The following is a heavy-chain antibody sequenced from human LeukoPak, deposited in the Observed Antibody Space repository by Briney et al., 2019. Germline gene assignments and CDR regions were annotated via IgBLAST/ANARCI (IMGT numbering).Heavy chain of an antibody. CDR1: GYTFTSYY. CDR3: ARDGSHLRDLDY. V-gene: IGHV1-46*01. Sequence: ASVKVSCKASGYTFTSYYMHWVRQAPGQGLEWMGIINPSGGSTSYAQKFQGRVTMTRDTSTSTVYMELSSLGSEDTAVYYCARDGSHLRDLDYWGQGTLVTVSS. CDR2: INPSGGST. J-gene: IGHJ4*02. D-gene: IGHD4-17*01.